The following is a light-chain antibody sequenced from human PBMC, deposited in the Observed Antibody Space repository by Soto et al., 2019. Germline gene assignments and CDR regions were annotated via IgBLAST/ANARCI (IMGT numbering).Light chain of an antibody. CDR2: GAS. J-gene: IGKJ1*01. V-gene: IGKV3-15*01. CDR1: QSVSSN. CDR3: QQYNNWPPWT. Sequence: EIVMTQSPGTLSVSPGERATLSCRASQSVSSNLAWYQQKPGQAPRLLIYGASTRATGIPARFSGSESGTEFTLTISSLQSEDFAVYYCQQYNNWPPWTFGQGTKVDIK.